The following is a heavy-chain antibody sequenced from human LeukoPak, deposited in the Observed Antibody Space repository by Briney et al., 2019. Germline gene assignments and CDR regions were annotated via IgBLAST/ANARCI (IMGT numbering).Heavy chain of an antibody. CDR3: ARELYSNYNYYYYYMDV. CDR1: GGSISSYY. D-gene: IGHD4-11*01. V-gene: IGHV4-59*01. CDR2: IYYSGST. J-gene: IGHJ6*03. Sequence: PSETLSLTCTVSGGSISSYYWSWIRQPPGKGLEWIGYIYYSGSTNYNPSLKSRVTISVDTSKNQFSLKLSSVTAADTAVYYCARELYSNYNYYYYYMDVWGKGTTVTVSS.